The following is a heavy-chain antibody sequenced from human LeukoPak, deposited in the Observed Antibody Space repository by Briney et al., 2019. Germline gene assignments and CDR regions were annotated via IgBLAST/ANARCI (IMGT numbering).Heavy chain of an antibody. CDR1: GFTFSSYS. J-gene: IGHJ4*02. V-gene: IGHV3-48*01. CDR2: ISGRSRTI. CDR3: ARDPGIAAAGTVGYFDY. D-gene: IGHD6-13*01. Sequence: GGSLRLSCAASGFTFSSYSMNWVRQAPGKGLEWVSYISGRSRTIYYTIAVKGRFTISRDNAKKSLFLQMSSLRAEDTAVYYCARDPGIAAAGTVGYFDYWGQGTLVTVSS.